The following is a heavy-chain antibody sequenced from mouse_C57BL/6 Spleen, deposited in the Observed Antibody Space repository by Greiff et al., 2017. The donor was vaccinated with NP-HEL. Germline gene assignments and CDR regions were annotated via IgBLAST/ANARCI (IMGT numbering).Heavy chain of an antibody. Sequence: VQLQESGAELARPGASVKMSCKASGYTFTSYTMHWVKQRPGQGLEWIGYINPSSGYTTYNQKFKDKATLTADKSSSTAYMQLSSLTSEDSAVYYCARAGWDSFFDDWGKGTTLTVSS. CDR3: ARAGWDSFFDD. V-gene: IGHV1-4*01. J-gene: IGHJ2*01. D-gene: IGHD1-1*02. CDR2: INPSSGYT. CDR1: GYTFTSYT.